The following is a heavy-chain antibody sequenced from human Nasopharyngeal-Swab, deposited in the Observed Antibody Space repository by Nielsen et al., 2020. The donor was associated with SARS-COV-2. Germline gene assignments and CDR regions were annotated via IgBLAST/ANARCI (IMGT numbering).Heavy chain of an antibody. CDR1: GLTFSSYG. D-gene: IGHD6-13*01. CDR3: AKDGGTSSSLIDP. CDR2: ISYDGSNK. Sequence: GGSLRLSCAASGLTFSSYGMHWVRQAPGKGLEWVAVISYDGSNKYYADSVKGRFTISRDNSKNTLYLQMNSLRAEDTAVYYCAKDGGTSSSLIDPWGQGTLVTVSS. V-gene: IGHV3-30*18. J-gene: IGHJ5*02.